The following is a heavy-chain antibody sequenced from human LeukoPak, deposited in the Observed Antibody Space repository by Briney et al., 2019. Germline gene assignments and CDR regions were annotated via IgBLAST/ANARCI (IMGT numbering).Heavy chain of an antibody. CDR3: ARDYRAVAGFKYDY. CDR1: GYTFTSYG. J-gene: IGHJ4*02. V-gene: IGHV1-18*01. Sequence: GASVTVSCRASGYTFTSYGISWVRQAPGQGLEWMGWISAYNGNTNYAQKLQGRVTMTTDTSTSTAYMELRSLRSDDTAVYYCARDYRAVAGFKYDYWGQGTLVTVSS. D-gene: IGHD6-19*01. CDR2: ISAYNGNT.